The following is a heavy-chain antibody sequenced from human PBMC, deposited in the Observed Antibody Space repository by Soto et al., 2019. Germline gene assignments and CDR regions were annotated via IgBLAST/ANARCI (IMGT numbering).Heavy chain of an antibody. D-gene: IGHD3-22*01. CDR2: ISAYNGNT. J-gene: IGHJ4*02. V-gene: IGHV1-18*01. CDR1: GYTFTSYG. CDR3: ARGQITMILGTLCYFDY. Sequence: ASVKVSCKASGYTFTSYGISWVRQAPGQGLEWMGWISAYNGNTNYAQKLQGRVTMTTDTATSTAYMELRSLRSDDTAVYYCARGQITMILGTLCYFDYWGQGTMLTVYS.